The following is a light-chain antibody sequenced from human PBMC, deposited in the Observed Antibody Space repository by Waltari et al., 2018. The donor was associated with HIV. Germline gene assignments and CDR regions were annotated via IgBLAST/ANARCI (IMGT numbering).Light chain of an antibody. V-gene: IGKV1-39*01. CDR2: DAS. Sequence: DIQMTQSPSSLYASVGDRVTITCRASQSISTHLNWYQQSPGKPPKLLIYDASSFQSGVPSRCVGSGSGTDFTLTINSLQLEDFVTYFCQQSHTVPWTFGQGTKVQIK. CDR3: QQSHTVPWT. J-gene: IGKJ1*01. CDR1: QSISTH.